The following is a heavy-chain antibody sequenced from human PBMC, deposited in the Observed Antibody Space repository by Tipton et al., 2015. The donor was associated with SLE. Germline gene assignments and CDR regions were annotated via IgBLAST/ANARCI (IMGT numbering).Heavy chain of an antibody. V-gene: IGHV4-34*01. CDR2: INHSGST. J-gene: IGHJ4*02. CDR1: GGSFSGYY. CDR3: ARQGHLFDY. Sequence: TLSLTCAVYGGSFSGYYWSWIRQPPRKGLEWIGEINHSGSTNYNPSLKSRVTISVDTSKNQFSLKLSSMTAADTAMYYCARQGHLFDYWGQGTLVTVSS.